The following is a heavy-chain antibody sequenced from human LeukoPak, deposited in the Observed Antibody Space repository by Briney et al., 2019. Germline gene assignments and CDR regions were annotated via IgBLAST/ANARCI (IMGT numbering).Heavy chain of an antibody. D-gene: IGHD4-11*01. J-gene: IGHJ6*03. CDR1: GGSISSGGEY. CDR3: ARVRTTKYLYYIDV. CDR2: IYTSGDT. Sequence: SQTLSLTCTVSGGSISSGGEYWTWSRQPAGKGLEWIGRIYTSGDTKFNPALKSRVAMSVDTSNSQFSLNLTSVTAADTAVYYCARVRTTKYLYYIDVWGKGTTVIVSS. V-gene: IGHV4-61*02.